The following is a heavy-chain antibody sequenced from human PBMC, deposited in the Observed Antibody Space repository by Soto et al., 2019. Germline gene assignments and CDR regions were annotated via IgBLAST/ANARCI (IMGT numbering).Heavy chain of an antibody. V-gene: IGHV4-59*08. CDR2: IYYAGTT. Sequence: SETLSLTCTVPGGSISSYYWTWTRQPPGKGLEWIGYIYYAGTTTYNPSLKNRVTISLDTPKNHFSLKMDSVTAADTAVSYCTRLGGFYQALDSWGQGVLVTVSS. D-gene: IGHD3-22*01. CDR1: GGSISSYY. CDR3: TRLGGFYQALDS. J-gene: IGHJ4*02.